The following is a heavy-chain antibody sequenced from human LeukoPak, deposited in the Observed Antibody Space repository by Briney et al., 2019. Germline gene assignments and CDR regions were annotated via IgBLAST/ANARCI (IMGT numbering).Heavy chain of an antibody. J-gene: IGHJ4*02. CDR1: GFTFSSYG. Sequence: GGSLRLSCAASGFTFSSYGMHWVRQAPGKGLEWVAVISYDGSNKYYADSVKGRFTISRDNSKNTLYLQMNSLRAEDTAVYYCARDLDYFDYWGQGTLVTVSS. CDR2: ISYDGSNK. V-gene: IGHV3-30*19. CDR3: ARDLDYFDY.